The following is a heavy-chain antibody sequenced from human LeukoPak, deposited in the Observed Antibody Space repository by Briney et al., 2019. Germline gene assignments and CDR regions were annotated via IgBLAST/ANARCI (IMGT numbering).Heavy chain of an antibody. CDR2: ISGSGGST. J-gene: IGHJ4*02. D-gene: IGHD3-10*01. CDR1: GFTFSSYA. V-gene: IGHV3-23*01. CDR3: ARVLWFGDLKRPFDY. Sequence: GGSLRLSCAASGFTFSSYAMSWVRQAPGKGLEWVSAISGSGGSTYYADSVKGRFTISRDKSKNTLYLQMNSLRAEDTAVYYCARVLWFGDLKRPFDYWGQGTLVTVSS.